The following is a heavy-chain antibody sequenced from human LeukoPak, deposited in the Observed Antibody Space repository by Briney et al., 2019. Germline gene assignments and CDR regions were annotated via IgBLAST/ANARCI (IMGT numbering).Heavy chain of an antibody. V-gene: IGHV5-51*01. CDR2: IYPDDSDT. J-gene: IGHJ4*02. Sequence: GASLKISCEGSGSIFTSYWIGWVRQLPGKGLEWMGIIYPDDSDTRYSPSFQGQVTISADKSISTAYLQWSSLKASDTAMYYCARRKGFDYWGQGTLVTVSS. CDR1: GSIFTSYW. CDR3: ARRKGFDY. D-gene: IGHD3-10*01.